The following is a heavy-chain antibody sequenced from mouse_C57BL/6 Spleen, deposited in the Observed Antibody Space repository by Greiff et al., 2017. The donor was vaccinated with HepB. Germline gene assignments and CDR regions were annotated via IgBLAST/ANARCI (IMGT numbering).Heavy chain of an antibody. D-gene: IGHD1-1*01. CDR1: GFTFSDYY. CDR2: INYDGSST. V-gene: IGHV5-16*01. J-gene: IGHJ3*01. Sequence: EVKLMESEGGLVQPGSSMKLSCTASGFTFSDYYMAWVRQVPEKGLEWVANINYDGSSTYYLDSLRSRFIIPRDNAKNILYLQMGSLKSEDTATYYCARENYYGSSSWFAYWGQGTLVTVSA. CDR3: ARENYYGSSSWFAY.